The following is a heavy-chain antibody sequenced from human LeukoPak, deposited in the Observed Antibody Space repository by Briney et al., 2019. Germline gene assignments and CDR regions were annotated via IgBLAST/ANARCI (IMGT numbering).Heavy chain of an antibody. V-gene: IGHV3-30-3*01. CDR3: AKERIDPAENYYDFWSGQRHDAFDI. CDR1: GFTFSSYA. D-gene: IGHD3-3*01. CDR2: ISYDGSNK. Sequence: PGGSLRLSCAASGFTFSSYAMHWVRQAPGKGLEWVAVISYDGSNKYYAGSVKGRFTISRDNSKNTLYLQMNGLRAEDTAVYYCAKERIDPAENYYDFWSGQRHDAFDIWGQGTMVTVSS. J-gene: IGHJ3*02.